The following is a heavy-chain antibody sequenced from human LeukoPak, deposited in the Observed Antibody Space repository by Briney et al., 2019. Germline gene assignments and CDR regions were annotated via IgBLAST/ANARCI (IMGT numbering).Heavy chain of an antibody. CDR3: ASPSDYYYGMDV. V-gene: IGHV1-8*01. CDR1: GYTFTSYD. Sequence: GASVKVSCKASGYTFTSYDINWVRQATGQGLEWMGWMNPNSGNTGYAQKFQGRVTMTRNTSISTAYMELSSLRSEDTAVYYCASPSDYYYGMDVWGQGTTVTVSS. J-gene: IGHJ6*02. CDR2: MNPNSGNT. D-gene: IGHD6-19*01.